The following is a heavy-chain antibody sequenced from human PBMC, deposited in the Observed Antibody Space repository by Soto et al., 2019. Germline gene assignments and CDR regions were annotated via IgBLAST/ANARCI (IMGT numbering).Heavy chain of an antibody. CDR1: GYTFFTYD. CDR3: ARVVPGAEAWFGP. J-gene: IGHJ5*02. CDR2: ISTYSGDT. V-gene: IGHV1-18*01. Sequence: ASVKVSCKASGYTFFTYDISWVRQAPGQGLEWMGWISTYSGDTKYAQKFQGRVTMTTDTSTTTAYMELRSLRSDDTAVYYCARVVPGAEAWFGPWGQGTLVTVSS. D-gene: IGHD2-2*01.